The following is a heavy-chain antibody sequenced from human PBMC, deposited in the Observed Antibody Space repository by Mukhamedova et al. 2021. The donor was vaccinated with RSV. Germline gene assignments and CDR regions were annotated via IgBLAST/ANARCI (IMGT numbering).Heavy chain of an antibody. CDR3: ARRGDRVV. V-gene: IGHV3-48*03. D-gene: IGHD3-16*01. J-gene: IGHJ6*03. Sequence: SSYEMNWVRQAPGKGLEWVSYISSSGSTINYADSVKGRFTISRDNAKNSLYLQMNSLRAEDTAVYYCARRGDRVVWGKGTTVTVSS. CDR1: SSYE. CDR2: ISSSGSTI.